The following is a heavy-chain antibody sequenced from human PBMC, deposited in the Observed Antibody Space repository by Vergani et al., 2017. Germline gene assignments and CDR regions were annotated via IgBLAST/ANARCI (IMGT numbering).Heavy chain of an antibody. CDR2: IYTSGST. CDR1: GGCISSGSYY. D-gene: IGHD7-27*01. J-gene: IGHJ3*02. CDR3: AXAGTGGDFDDAFDI. V-gene: IGHV4-61*02. Sequence: QVQLQESGPGLVKPSQTLPLTCTVSGGCISSGSYYWSWIRQPAGKGLEWIGRIYTSGSTNYNPSLKSRVTISVDTSKNQFSLKLSSVTAADTAVYYCAXAGTGGDFDDAFDIWGQGTMVTVSS.